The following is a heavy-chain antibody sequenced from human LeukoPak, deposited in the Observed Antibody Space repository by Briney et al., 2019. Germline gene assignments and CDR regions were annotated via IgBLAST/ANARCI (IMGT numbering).Heavy chain of an antibody. CDR2: IYYSGNT. CDR3: ARMRLAARPDYFDY. V-gene: IGHV4-59*01. CDR1: GDSISSYF. Sequence: PSETLSLTCTVSGDSISSYFWIWIRQPPGKGLEWIGYIYYSGNTNSNPSLKSRVTISVDTSKNQFSLKLSSVTAADTAVYYCARMRLAARPDYFDYWGQGTLVTVSS. D-gene: IGHD6-6*01. J-gene: IGHJ4*02.